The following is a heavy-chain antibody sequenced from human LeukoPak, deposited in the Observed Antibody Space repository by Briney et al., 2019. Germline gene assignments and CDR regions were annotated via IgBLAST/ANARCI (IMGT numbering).Heavy chain of an antibody. CDR3: VRHITMFGPEAFDI. CDR1: GYSFTSYW. CDR2: IYPGDSDT. D-gene: IGHD3-3*01. Sequence: GESLKISCKGSGYSFTSYWIGWVRQILGKGLEWMGIIYPGDSDTRYSPSFQGQVTISADKSISTAYLQWSSLKASDTAMYYCVRHITMFGPEAFDIWGQGTMVTVSS. V-gene: IGHV5-51*01. J-gene: IGHJ3*02.